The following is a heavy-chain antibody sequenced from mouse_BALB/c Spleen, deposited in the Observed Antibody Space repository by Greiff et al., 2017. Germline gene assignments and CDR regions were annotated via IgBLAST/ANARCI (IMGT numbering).Heavy chain of an antibody. D-gene: IGHD2-4*01. Sequence: EVQGVESGGGLVKPGGSLKLSCAASGFTFSSYAMSWVRQTPEKRLEWVATISSGGSYTYYPDSVKGRFTISRDNAKNTLYLQMSSLRSEDTAMYYCARQRATMTFDDWGQGTTLTVSS. J-gene: IGHJ2*01. CDR1: GFTFSSYA. CDR3: ARQRATMTFDD. V-gene: IGHV5-9-3*01. CDR2: ISSGGSYT.